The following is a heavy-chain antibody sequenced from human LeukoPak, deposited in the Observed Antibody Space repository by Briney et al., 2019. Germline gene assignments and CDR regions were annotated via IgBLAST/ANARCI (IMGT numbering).Heavy chain of an antibody. CDR1: GFTFSSYG. CDR3: ARDVTMIVVDNWFDP. Sequence: PGRSLRLSCAASGFTFSSYGMHWVRQAPGKGLEWVAVIWYDGSNKYYADSVKGRFTISRDNSKNTLYLQMNSLRAEDTAVCYCARDVTMIVVDNWFDPWGQGTLVTVSS. J-gene: IGHJ5*02. V-gene: IGHV3-33*01. CDR2: IWYDGSNK. D-gene: IGHD3-22*01.